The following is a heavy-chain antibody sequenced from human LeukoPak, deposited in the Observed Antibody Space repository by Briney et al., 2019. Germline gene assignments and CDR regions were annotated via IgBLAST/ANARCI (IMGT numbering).Heavy chain of an antibody. CDR1: GFTFSSYE. V-gene: IGHV3-48*03. J-gene: IGHJ4*02. CDR2: ISSSGSTI. D-gene: IGHD4-17*01. Sequence: GGSLRLSCAASGFTFSSYEMNWVRQAPGKGLEWVSYISSSGSTIYYADSVKGRFTISRDNAKNSLYLQMNSLRAEDTAVYYCARDRWGTTVTTDYWGQGTLVTVSS. CDR3: ARDRWGTTVTTDY.